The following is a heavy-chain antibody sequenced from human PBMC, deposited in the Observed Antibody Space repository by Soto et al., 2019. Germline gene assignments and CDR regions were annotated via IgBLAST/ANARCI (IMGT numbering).Heavy chain of an antibody. CDR2: INTYNGNT. CDR3: AMVDVYVTPSPQDV. V-gene: IGHV1-18*01. D-gene: IGHD3-16*01. CDR1: GYTFTRYG. Sequence: QVQLVQSGAEVKNPGASVKVSCKASGYTFTRYGIGWARQAPGQGLEWMGWINTYNGNTNYAQNVQGRVTLXPXTXXSTACMELRSLRSNDTAIYYCAMVDVYVTPSPQDVWGQGTTVIVSS. J-gene: IGHJ6*02.